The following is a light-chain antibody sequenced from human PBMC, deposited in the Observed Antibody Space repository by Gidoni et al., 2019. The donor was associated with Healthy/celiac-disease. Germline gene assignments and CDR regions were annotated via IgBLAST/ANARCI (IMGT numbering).Light chain of an antibody. V-gene: IGKV4-1*01. CDR2: WAS. J-gene: IGKJ4*01. CDR1: QSVLYSSNNKYY. CDR3: QQYYSTPPVT. Sequence: DIVMTQSPDSLAVSLGERATINCKSSQSVLYSSNNKYYLAWYHQKPGQPPKLIIDWASTRETGVPDRFSGSGSGTDFTLTISSLQAEDVAVYYCQQYYSTPPVTFXGXTKVEIK.